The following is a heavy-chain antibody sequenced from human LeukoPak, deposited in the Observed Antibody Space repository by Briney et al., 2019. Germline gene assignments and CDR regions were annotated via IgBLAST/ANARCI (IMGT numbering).Heavy chain of an antibody. V-gene: IGHV1-69*13. CDR3: ARVSPYYDILTGYSPAVY. Sequence: SVKVSCKASGGTFSSYAISWVRQAPGQGLEWMGGIIPIFGTANYAQKFQGRVTITADESTSTAYMELSSLRSEDTAVYYCARVSPYYDILTGYSPAVYWGQGTLVTVSP. CDR1: GGTFSSYA. D-gene: IGHD3-9*01. CDR2: IIPIFGTA. J-gene: IGHJ4*02.